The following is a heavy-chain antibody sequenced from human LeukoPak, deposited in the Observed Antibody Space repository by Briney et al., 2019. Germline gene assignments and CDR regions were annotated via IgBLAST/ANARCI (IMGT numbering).Heavy chain of an antibody. CDR1: GFTFSGYA. Sequence: TGGSLRLSCAASGFTFSGYAMSWVRQAPGKGLEWVSVIYSGGSTYYADSVKGRFTISRDNSKNTLYLQMNSLRAEDTAVCFCARSKPPAVKDYYGLDVWGQGTTVTVSS. D-gene: IGHD6-13*01. CDR3: ARSKPPAVKDYYGLDV. CDR2: IYSGGST. J-gene: IGHJ6*02. V-gene: IGHV3-66*01.